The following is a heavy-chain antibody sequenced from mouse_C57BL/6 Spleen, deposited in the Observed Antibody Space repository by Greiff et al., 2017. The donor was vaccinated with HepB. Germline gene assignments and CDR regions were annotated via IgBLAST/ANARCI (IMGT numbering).Heavy chain of an antibody. CDR2: LDPANGNT. CDR1: GFNIKNTY. Sequence: VQLQQSVAELVRPGASVKLSCTASGFNIKNTYMHWVKQRPEQGLEWIGRLDPANGNTKYAPKFQGKATLTADTSSNTAYLQLSSLTSEDTAIYYCARWITTVVATDYYAMDYWGQGTSVTVSS. J-gene: IGHJ4*01. V-gene: IGHV14-3*01. CDR3: ARWITTVVATDYYAMDY. D-gene: IGHD1-1*01.